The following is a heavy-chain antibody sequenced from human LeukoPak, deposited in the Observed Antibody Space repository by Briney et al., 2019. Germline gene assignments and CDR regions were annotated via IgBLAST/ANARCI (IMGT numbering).Heavy chain of an antibody. J-gene: IGHJ5*02. D-gene: IGHD6-13*01. V-gene: IGHV4-39*07. Sequence: SETLSLTCTVSGGSISSSSYYWGWIRQPPGKGLEWIGSTYYSGSTYYNPSLKSRVTISVDTSKNQFSLKLSSVTAADTAVYYCARAAEPYSSSWYLGNWFDPWGQGTLVTVSS. CDR1: GGSISSSSYY. CDR2: TYYSGST. CDR3: ARAAEPYSSSWYLGNWFDP.